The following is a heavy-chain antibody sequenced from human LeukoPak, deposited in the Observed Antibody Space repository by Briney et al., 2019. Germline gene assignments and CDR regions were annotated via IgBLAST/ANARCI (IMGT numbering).Heavy chain of an antibody. CDR2: IYYSGST. Sequence: SETLSLTCTVSGGSISSSSYYWGWIRQPPGKGLEWIGSIYYSGSTYYNPSLKSRVTISVDTSKNQFSLKLNSVTAADTAVYYCARDRGPAHSGWHGQPSNWFDPWGQGTLVTVSS. D-gene: IGHD6-19*01. V-gene: IGHV4-39*07. J-gene: IGHJ5*02. CDR3: ARDRGPAHSGWHGQPSNWFDP. CDR1: GGSISSSSYY.